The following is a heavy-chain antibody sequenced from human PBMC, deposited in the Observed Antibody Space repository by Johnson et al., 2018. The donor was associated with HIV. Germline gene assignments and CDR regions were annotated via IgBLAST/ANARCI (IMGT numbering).Heavy chain of an antibody. CDR2: IYSGGST. CDR3: AKGRSPRIQLRTWAFDI. V-gene: IGHV3-66*01. Sequence: MQLVESGGGLVQPGGSLRLSCAASGFTVSSNYMSWVRQAPGKGLEWVSVIYSGGSTYYADSVKGRFTISRDNSKNTLYVQMNSLRAEDTAVYYCAKGRSPRIQLRTWAFDIWGQGTMVIVSS. D-gene: IGHD5-18*01. J-gene: IGHJ3*02. CDR1: GFTVSSNY.